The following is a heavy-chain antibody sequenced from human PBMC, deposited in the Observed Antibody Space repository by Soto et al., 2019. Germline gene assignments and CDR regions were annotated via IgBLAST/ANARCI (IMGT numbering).Heavy chain of an antibody. Sequence: QPGGSLRLSCEASGFSFSSYGMHWVRQAPGKGLEWVAVISYDGSNKNYADSVKGRFTISRDNSKNTLSLQMNSLRAEDTAIYYCAKVYCSSTRCYSAGYYYGLDVWGQGTTVTVSS. D-gene: IGHD2-2*02. V-gene: IGHV3-30-3*01. J-gene: IGHJ6*02. CDR1: GFSFSSYG. CDR3: AKVYCSSTRCYSAGYYYGLDV. CDR2: ISYDGSNK.